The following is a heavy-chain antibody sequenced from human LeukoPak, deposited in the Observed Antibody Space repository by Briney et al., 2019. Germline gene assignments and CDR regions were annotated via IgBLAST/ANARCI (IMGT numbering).Heavy chain of an antibody. Sequence: GASVTVSCTASGGTFSNYAISWVRQAPGQGLEWMGGIIPIFGTANYAQKFQGRVTITADESTSTAYMELSSLRSEDTAVYYCARPAYPNVVPAAMTSYYYYGMDVWGQGTTVTVSS. V-gene: IGHV1-69*13. D-gene: IGHD2-2*01. CDR2: IIPIFGTA. CDR1: GGTFSNYA. CDR3: ARPAYPNVVPAAMTSYYYYGMDV. J-gene: IGHJ6*02.